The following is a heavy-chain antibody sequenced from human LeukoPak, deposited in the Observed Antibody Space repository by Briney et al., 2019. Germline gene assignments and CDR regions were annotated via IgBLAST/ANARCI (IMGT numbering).Heavy chain of an antibody. J-gene: IGHJ5*02. CDR2: IYYSGNT. V-gene: IGHV4-39*01. CDR3: ARHRVYDWNYPIWFDP. Sequence: SETLSLXCTVSGXSIRSSGYYWAWIRQPPGKGLESIANIYYSGNTYYNPSLKSRVTISVDTSKDQFSLKLTSVTAADTAVYYCARHRVYDWNYPIWFDPWGQGTLVTVSS. D-gene: IGHD3-16*01. CDR1: GXSIRSSGYY.